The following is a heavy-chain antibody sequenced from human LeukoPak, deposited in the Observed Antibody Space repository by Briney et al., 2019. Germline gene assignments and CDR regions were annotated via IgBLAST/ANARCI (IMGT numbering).Heavy chain of an antibody. D-gene: IGHD1-26*01. V-gene: IGHV2-70*04. CDR3: ARELRLFYYYYMDV. Sequence: SGPALVKPTQTLTLTCTFSGFSLSTSGMRVSWIRQPPGKALEWLARIDWDDDKFYSTSLKTRLTISKDTSKNQVVLTMTNMDPVDTATYYCARELRLFYYYYMDVWGKRTTVTVSS. CDR1: GFSLSTSGMR. J-gene: IGHJ6*03. CDR2: IDWDDDK.